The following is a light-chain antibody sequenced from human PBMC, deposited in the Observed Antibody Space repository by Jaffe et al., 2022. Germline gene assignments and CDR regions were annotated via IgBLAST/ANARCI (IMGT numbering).Light chain of an antibody. CDR2: RNN. CDR3: AAWDDSLSGVV. J-gene: IGLJ2*01. CDR1: SSNVGSHN. V-gene: IGLV1-47*01. Sequence: QSVLTQTPSVSATPGRRVTISCSGTSSNVGSHNVYWYQQLPGTAPKLLIYRNNQRPSGVPDRFSVSKSGTSASLAISGLQSDDEADYYCAAWDDSLSGVVFGGGTKLTVL.